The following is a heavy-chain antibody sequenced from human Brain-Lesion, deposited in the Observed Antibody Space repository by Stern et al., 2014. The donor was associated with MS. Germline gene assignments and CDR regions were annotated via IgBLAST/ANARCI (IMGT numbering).Heavy chain of an antibody. J-gene: IGHJ4*02. V-gene: IGHV3-73*01. Sequence: EVQLGESGGGLVQPGGSLKLSCAASGFIFSASGIHWVRQASGKGLEWVGRIRGKGNNYATDYAASVKGRFTISRDDSRNTAYLQMSSLMTEDTAIYYCTRQGPAPVDDFDYWGQGTLVTVSS. CDR1: GFIFSASG. CDR3: TRQGPAPVDDFDY. CDR2: IRGKGNNYAT.